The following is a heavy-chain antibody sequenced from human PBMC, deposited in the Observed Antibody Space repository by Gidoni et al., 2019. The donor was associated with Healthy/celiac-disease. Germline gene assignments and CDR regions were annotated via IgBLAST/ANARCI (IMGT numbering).Heavy chain of an antibody. CDR2: SNQNSGGT. V-gene: IGHV1-2*02. Sequence: QVQLLQSGAEVKKPGASVKFSCKASGYTFTGYYMHWVRQAPGQGLEWMGWSNQNSGGTNDAQKFQGRVTMTRDTSISTADMELSRLRSDDTAVYYCAASSSSAWYFDLWGRGTLVTVSS. J-gene: IGHJ2*01. D-gene: IGHD6-6*01. CDR1: GYTFTGYY. CDR3: AASSSSAWYFDL.